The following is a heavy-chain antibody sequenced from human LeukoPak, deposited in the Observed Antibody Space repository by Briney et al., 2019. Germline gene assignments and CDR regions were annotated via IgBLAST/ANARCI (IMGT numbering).Heavy chain of an antibody. V-gene: IGHV3-30*02. Sequence: PGGSLRLSCAASGFTFSSYGMHWVRQAPGKGLEWVAFIRYDGSNKYYADSVKGRFTISRDNSKNTLYLQMNSLRAEDTAVYYCAKDRGSGWYGPYGLNWFDPWGQGTLVTVSS. CDR2: IRYDGSNK. CDR3: AKDRGSGWYGPYGLNWFDP. D-gene: IGHD6-19*01. J-gene: IGHJ5*02. CDR1: GFTFSSYG.